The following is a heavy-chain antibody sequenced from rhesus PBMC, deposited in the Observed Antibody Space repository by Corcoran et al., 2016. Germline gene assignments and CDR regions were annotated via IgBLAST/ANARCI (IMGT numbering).Heavy chain of an antibody. D-gene: IGHD4-23*01. CDR2: NTYSGST. CDR3: ARKEYSNLLDV. Sequence: VQLQESGPGLVKPSETLSLTCAVSGYSISSGSYWCLIRPPPGEGLEWIGFNTYSGSTSYNPTLKSRVTISRDTSKNQFSLKLSSVTAADTAVYYCARKEYSNLLDVWGRGVLVTVSS. V-gene: IGHV4-122*02. J-gene: IGHJ5-2*02. CDR1: GYSISSGSY.